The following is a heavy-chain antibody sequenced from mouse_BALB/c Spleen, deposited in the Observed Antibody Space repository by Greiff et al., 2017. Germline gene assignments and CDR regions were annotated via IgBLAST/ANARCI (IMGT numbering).Heavy chain of an antibody. J-gene: IGHJ4*01. CDR1: GFSLTSYG. V-gene: IGHV2-2*02. CDR2: IWSGGST. D-gene: IGHD2-12*01. Sequence: VQLKESGPGLVQPSQSLSITCTVSGFSLTSYGVHWVRQSPGKGLEWLGVIWSGGSTDYNAAFISRLSISKDNSKSQVFFKMNSLQANDTAIYYCARPTTSFYYAMDYWGQGTSVTVSS. CDR3: ARPTTSFYYAMDY.